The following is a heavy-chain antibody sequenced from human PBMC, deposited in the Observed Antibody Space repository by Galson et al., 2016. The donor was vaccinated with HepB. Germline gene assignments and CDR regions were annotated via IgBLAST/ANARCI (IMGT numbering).Heavy chain of an antibody. Sequence: SLRLSCEASGFTFSDYYMSWIRQAPGKGLDWISYISSISTYTNYADSVKGRFTISRGNAKNSLYLQMNSLRAEDTAVYYCAREFRSVGATALDYWGQGTPVTVSS. CDR3: AREFRSVGATALDY. CDR2: ISSISTYT. V-gene: IGHV3-11*06. CDR1: GFTFSDYY. D-gene: IGHD1-26*01. J-gene: IGHJ4*02.